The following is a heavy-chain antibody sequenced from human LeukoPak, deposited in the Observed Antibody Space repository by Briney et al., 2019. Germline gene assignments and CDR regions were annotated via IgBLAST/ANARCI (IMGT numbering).Heavy chain of an antibody. CDR2: ISGSGGGT. J-gene: IGHJ4*02. CDR1: GFTFSNYA. D-gene: IGHD3-3*01. Sequence: GGSLRLSCVASGFTFSNYAMTWVRQVSGKGLEWVSGISGSGGGTYYAASVKGRFTISRDNSKDTLFLQMNSLRADDTALFYCARWSGDYKFDYWGQGTLVTVSS. V-gene: IGHV3-23*01. CDR3: ARWSGDYKFDY.